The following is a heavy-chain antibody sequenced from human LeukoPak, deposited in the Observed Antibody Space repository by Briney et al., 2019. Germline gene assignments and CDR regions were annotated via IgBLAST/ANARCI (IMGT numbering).Heavy chain of an antibody. V-gene: IGHV4-30-4*01. CDR1: GGSISSGDYY. J-gene: IGHJ5*02. Sequence: SETLSLTCTVSGGSISSGDYYWSWIRQPPGKGLEWIGYIYYSGIAYYTPSLKSRVTISLDTSENQFSLKLSSVTAADTAVYYCARANYYASGRGFDPWGQGTLVTVSS. CDR2: IYYSGIA. CDR3: ARANYYASGRGFDP. D-gene: IGHD3-10*01.